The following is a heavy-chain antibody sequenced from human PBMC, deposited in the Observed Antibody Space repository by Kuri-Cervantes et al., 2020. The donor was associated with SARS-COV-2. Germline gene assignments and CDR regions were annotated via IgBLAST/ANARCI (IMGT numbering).Heavy chain of an antibody. D-gene: IGHD3-10*01. V-gene: IGHV3-7*01. Sequence: GESLKISCAASGFTFSSYWMSWVRQAPGKGLEWVANIKQDGSEKYYVDSVKGRFTISRDNAKNSLYLQMNSLRAEDTAVYYCARDHPLWFGELFGAFDIWGQGTMVTVSS. J-gene: IGHJ3*02. CDR1: GFTFSSYW. CDR2: IKQDGSEK. CDR3: ARDHPLWFGELFGAFDI.